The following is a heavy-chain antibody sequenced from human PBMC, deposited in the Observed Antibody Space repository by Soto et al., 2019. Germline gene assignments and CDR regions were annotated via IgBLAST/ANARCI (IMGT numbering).Heavy chain of an antibody. D-gene: IGHD3-3*01. CDR2: IHYGGTT. V-gene: IGHV4-59*08. Sequence: SETLSLTCTVSGGSITNYYWTWIRQSPGRGLEWIGWIHYGGTTQYNPSLKSRVTISVDTSNYQLSLRAHDTAVYYCAKHLRYLEWLYDYWGQGTLVTVSS. CDR3: AKHLRYLEWLYDY. J-gene: IGHJ4*02. CDR1: GGSITNYY.